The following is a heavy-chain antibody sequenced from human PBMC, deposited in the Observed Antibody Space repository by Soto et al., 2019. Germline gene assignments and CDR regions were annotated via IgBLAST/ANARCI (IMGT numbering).Heavy chain of an antibody. V-gene: IGHV4-31*03. J-gene: IGHJ4*01. Sequence: PSETLSLTCTVSGGSISSGGYYWSWIRQHPGKGLEWIGYIYYGGSTYYNPSLKSRATISGDTSKNQFSLKLSSVTAADTAVYYCARAGYYYENSGQNAYNYWGQGILVTVSS. CDR3: ARAGYYYENSGQNAYNY. CDR2: IYYGGST. D-gene: IGHD3-22*01. CDR1: GGSISSGGYY.